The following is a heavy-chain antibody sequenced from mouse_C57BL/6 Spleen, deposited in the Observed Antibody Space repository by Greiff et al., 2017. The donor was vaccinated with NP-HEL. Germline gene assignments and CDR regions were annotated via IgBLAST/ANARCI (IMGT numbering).Heavy chain of an antibody. Sequence: VQLQQSGAELVKPGASVKISCKASGYAFSSYWMNWVKQRPGKGLEWIGQIYPGDGDTNYNGKFKGKATLTADKSSSTAYMQLSSLTSEDSAVYFCASSDSYPLYFDYWGQGTTLTVSS. CDR2: IYPGDGDT. J-gene: IGHJ2*01. CDR1: GYAFSSYW. CDR3: ASSDSYPLYFDY. V-gene: IGHV1-80*01.